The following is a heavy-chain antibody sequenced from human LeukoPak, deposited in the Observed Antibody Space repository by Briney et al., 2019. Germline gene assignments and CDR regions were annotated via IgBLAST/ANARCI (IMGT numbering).Heavy chain of an antibody. CDR2: INHSGST. V-gene: IGHV4-34*01. Sequence: PSETLSLTCAVYGGSFSGYYWSWIRQPPGKGLEWIGEINHSGSTNYNPSLKSRVTVSVDTSKNQFSLKLSSVTAADTAVYYCARRTGSAWDNYGGYVGPFDYWGQGTLVTVSS. CDR3: ARRTGSAWDNYGGYVGPFDY. J-gene: IGHJ4*02. D-gene: IGHD4-17*01. CDR1: GGSFSGYY.